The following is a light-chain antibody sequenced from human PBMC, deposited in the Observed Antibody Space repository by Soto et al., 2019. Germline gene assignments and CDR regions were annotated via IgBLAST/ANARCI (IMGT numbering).Light chain of an antibody. CDR1: SSDVGGYNY. J-gene: IGLJ2*01. Sequence: QSVLTQPASVSGSPGQSITICCTGTSSDVGGYNYVSWYQQHPGKAPKIMIYEVTNRPSGVSNRFSGSKSGNTASLTISGLQAEDEADYYCSSYTSSSTLVVFGAGTQLTVL. CDR2: EVT. CDR3: SSYTSSSTLVV. V-gene: IGLV2-14*01.